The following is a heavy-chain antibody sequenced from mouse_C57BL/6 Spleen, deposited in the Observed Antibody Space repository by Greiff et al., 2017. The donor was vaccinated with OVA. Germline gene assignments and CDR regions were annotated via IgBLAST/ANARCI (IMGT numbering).Heavy chain of an antibody. J-gene: IGHJ1*03. Sequence: EVMLVESGGGLVQPGGFTFTDYYMSWVRQPPGKALEWLGFIRNKANGYTTEYSASVKGRFTISRDNSQSILYLQMNALSAEDSATYYAARYSDGDYLWYFDVWGTGTTVTVSS. CDR1: FTFTDYY. D-gene: IGHD2-13*01. V-gene: IGHV7-3*01. CDR2: IRNKANGYTT. CDR3: ARYSDGDYLWYFDV.